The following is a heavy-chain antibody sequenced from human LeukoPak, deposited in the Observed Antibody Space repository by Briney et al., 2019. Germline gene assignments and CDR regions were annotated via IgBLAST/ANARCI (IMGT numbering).Heavy chain of an antibody. CDR3: IRVNNGYAKDFDY. CDR1: GFTFSAHY. J-gene: IGHJ4*02. Sequence: GGSLRLSCAASGFTFSAHYLDWVRQAPGKGLEWVGRSRNKANSYTTEYAASVRGRFTISRDDSKNSLYLQMNSLKIEDTAVYYCIRVNNGYAKDFDYWGQGTLVTVSS. V-gene: IGHV3-72*01. CDR2: SRNKANSYTT. D-gene: IGHD2-8*01.